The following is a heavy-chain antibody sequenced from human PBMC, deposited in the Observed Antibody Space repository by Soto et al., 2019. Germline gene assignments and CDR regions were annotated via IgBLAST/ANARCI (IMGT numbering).Heavy chain of an antibody. CDR3: ARDSAFLFGSTGYFDY. V-gene: IGHV1-18*04. Sequence: QVELKQSGAAVKKPGASVKVSCRASGYTFANYGITWVRQAPGQGLQWMGWISGHDGKTKSNKNLQGRSTMTTDTSTNTAYLELKNLQSEDTAIYYCARDSAFLFGSTGYFDYWGQGTLVSVSS. CDR2: ISGHDGKT. CDR1: GYTFANYG. D-gene: IGHD2-15*01. J-gene: IGHJ4*02.